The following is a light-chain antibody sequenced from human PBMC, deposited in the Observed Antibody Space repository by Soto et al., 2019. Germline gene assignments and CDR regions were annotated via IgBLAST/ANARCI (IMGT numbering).Light chain of an antibody. CDR2: WAS. J-gene: IGKJ1*01. V-gene: IGKV4-1*01. Sequence: DIVMTQSLDSLAVSLGERATINCKSSQSVLYSSNNKNYLAWYQQKPGQPPKLLIYWASTRESGVPDRFSGCGSGTDFTLNISSLHAEDVAVYYCQQYYSTPLTFGEGTKVETK. CDR3: QQYYSTPLT. CDR1: QSVLYSSNNKNY.